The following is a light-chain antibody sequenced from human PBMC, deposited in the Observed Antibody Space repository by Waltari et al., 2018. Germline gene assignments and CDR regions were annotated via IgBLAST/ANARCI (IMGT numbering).Light chain of an antibody. Sequence: IVLTQSPGTLSLSPGERATLSCRASQSVNTYLAWYQQKPRQAPRLLIYGAYTRAAGIPDRFSGGGFGTDFSLTISRLEADDFAVYYCQHHVRLPATFGQGTKVEIK. CDR1: QSVNTY. J-gene: IGKJ1*01. CDR3: QHHVRLPAT. CDR2: GAY. V-gene: IGKV3-20*01.